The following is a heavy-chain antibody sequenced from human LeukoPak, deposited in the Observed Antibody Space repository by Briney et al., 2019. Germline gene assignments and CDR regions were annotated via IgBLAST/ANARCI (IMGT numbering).Heavy chain of an antibody. D-gene: IGHD6-19*01. CDR1: GFTFSSYW. Sequence: GGSLRLSCAASGFTFSSYWMDWVRQAPGKGLVWVSRINSDGSSTSYADSVKGRFTISRDNAKNTLYLQMNSLRAEDTAVYYCARDPRHSSGPGSNWFDPWGQGTLVTVSS. J-gene: IGHJ5*02. CDR3: ARDPRHSSGPGSNWFDP. V-gene: IGHV3-74*01. CDR2: INSDGSST.